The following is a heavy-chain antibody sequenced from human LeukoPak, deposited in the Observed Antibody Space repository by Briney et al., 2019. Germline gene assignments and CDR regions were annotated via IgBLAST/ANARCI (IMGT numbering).Heavy chain of an antibody. V-gene: IGHV4-34*01. Sequence: SETLSLTCAVYGGSFSGYYWSWIRQPPGKGLEWIGEINHSGSTNYNPSLKSRVTISVDTSKNQFSLKLSSVTAADTAVYYCARHTRITMVRGTVGRFDYWGQGTPVTVSS. J-gene: IGHJ4*02. CDR3: ARHTRITMVRGTVGRFDY. D-gene: IGHD3-10*01. CDR1: GGSFSGYY. CDR2: INHSGST.